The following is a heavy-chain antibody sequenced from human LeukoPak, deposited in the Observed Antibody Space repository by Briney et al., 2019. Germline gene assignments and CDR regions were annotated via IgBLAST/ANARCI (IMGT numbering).Heavy chain of an antibody. D-gene: IGHD3-10*01. J-gene: IGHJ6*03. V-gene: IGHV1-69*06. Sequence: SVKVSCKASGYTFTGYYMHWVRQAPGQGLEWMGGIIPIFGTANYAQKFQGRVTITADKSTSTAYMELRSLRSDDTAVYYCARLTVRGVTYYYYMDVWGKGTTVTVSS. CDR3: ARLTVRGVTYYYYMDV. CDR2: IIPIFGTA. CDR1: GYTFTGYY.